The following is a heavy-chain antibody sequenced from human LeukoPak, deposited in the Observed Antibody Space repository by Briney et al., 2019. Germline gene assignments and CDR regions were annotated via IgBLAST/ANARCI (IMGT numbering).Heavy chain of an antibody. V-gene: IGHV4-59*01. CDR2: IYHSGST. CDR3: AREGSGWAIDY. CDR1: GGSISSYY. D-gene: IGHD6-19*01. J-gene: IGHJ4*02. Sequence: SETLSLTCTVSGGSISSYYWSWIRQPPGKGLEWIGYIYHSGSTNYNPSLKSRVTISVDTSKNQFSLKLSSVTAADTAVYYCAREGSGWAIDYWGQGTLVTVSS.